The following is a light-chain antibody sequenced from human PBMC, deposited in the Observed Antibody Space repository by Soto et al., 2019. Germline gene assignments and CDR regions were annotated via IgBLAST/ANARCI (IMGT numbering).Light chain of an antibody. J-gene: IGKJ1*01. CDR2: GAS. CDR3: QQSNNWPT. Sequence: EIVMTQSPATLSVSPGERATLSCRASQSVSRTLAWYQQKPGQAPRLLIYGASTRATGVPARFRRSGSGTEFTLTISSLLSEAFAVYFCQQSNNWPTCGQGTKVEIK. CDR1: QSVSRT. V-gene: IGKV3-15*01.